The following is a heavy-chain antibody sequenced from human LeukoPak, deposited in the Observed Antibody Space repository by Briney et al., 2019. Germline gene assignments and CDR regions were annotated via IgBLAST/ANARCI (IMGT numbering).Heavy chain of an antibody. CDR2: IYYSGST. CDR1: GGSISGGGYY. J-gene: IGHJ5*02. CDR3: AGGKLTIFGVVSHYFDP. V-gene: IGHV4-61*08. Sequence: SETLSLTCTVSGGSISGGGYYWSWIRQHPGKGLEWIGYIYYSGSTNYNPSLKSRVTISVDTSKNQLSLKLSSVTAADTAVYYCAGGKLTIFGVVSHYFDPWGQGTLVTVSS. D-gene: IGHD3-3*01.